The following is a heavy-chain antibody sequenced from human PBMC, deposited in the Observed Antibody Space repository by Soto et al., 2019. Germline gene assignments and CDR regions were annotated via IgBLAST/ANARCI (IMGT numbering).Heavy chain of an antibody. CDR1: GGSISSGDYF. CDR3: ARDRSQLQRPYYYCTDV. V-gene: IGHV4-30-4*01. J-gene: IGHJ6*02. CDR2: IYYSGIT. D-gene: IGHD2-2*01. Sequence: SETLSLTCTVSGGSISSGDYFRSWILHTPGKGLEWIGYIYYSGITYYNPSLRSRVTISVDTSNNQFSLKVISVTAEDSGVYYCARDRSQLQRPYYYCTDVWGQGTTVTVSS.